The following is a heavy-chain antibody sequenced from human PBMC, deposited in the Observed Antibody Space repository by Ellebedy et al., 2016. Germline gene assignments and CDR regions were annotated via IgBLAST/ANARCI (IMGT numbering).Heavy chain of an antibody. CDR3: ASGRVGSYIDY. CDR2: INWNGGST. CDR1: RFTFGDYG. V-gene: IGHV3-20*04. J-gene: IGHJ4*02. D-gene: IGHD1-26*01. Sequence: GGSLRLSCAASRFTFGDYGMSWVRQAPGKGLEWVSGINWNGGSTGYADSVKGRFTISRDSAKNSLYLQMDSLRAEDTDLYYCASGRVGSYIDYWGQGTLVTVSS.